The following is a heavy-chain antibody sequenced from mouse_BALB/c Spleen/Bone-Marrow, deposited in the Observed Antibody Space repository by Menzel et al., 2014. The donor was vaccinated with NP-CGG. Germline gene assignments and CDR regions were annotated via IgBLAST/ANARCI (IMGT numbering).Heavy chain of an antibody. Sequence: VQLQQSGAELVKPGASVKLSCTASGFNIKDTYMYWVKQRPEQGLEGIGRIDPANGNTKYDPKFQDKATITADTSSNTAYLQLSSLTSEDTAVYYCARYYYGSSLFAYWGQGTLVTVSA. V-gene: IGHV14-3*02. CDR3: ARYYYGSSLFAY. J-gene: IGHJ3*01. CDR1: GFNIKDTY. CDR2: IDPANGNT. D-gene: IGHD1-1*01.